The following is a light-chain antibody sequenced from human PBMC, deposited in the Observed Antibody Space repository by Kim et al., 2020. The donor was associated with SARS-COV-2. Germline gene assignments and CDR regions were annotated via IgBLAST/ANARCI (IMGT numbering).Light chain of an antibody. CDR1: SSDVGGYNY. CDR2: DVF. Sequence: QSITIPCTGASSDVGGYNYVSWYQQHPGKVPKLMIYDVFNRPSGVSNRFSGSKSGNTASLTISGLQAEDEADYYCSSYTSSRTLVFGTGTKVTVL. J-gene: IGLJ1*01. V-gene: IGLV2-14*03. CDR3: SSYTSSRTLV.